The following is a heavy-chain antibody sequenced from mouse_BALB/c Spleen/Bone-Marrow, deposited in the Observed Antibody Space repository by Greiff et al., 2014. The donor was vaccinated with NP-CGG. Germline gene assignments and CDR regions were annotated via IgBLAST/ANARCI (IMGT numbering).Heavy chain of an antibody. CDR1: GFKIKDTY. V-gene: IGHV14-3*02. D-gene: IGHD2-14*01. J-gene: IGHJ2*01. Sequence: EVQLQQSGAELVKPGASVKLSCTASGFKIKDTYMHWVRQRPEQGLEWIGRIDPANGDTRYDPKFQGKATITADTSSSTAYLRLSSLTSEDTAVYCCARYRLGTYFDYWGQGTTLTVSS. CDR3: ARYRLGTYFDY. CDR2: IDPANGDT.